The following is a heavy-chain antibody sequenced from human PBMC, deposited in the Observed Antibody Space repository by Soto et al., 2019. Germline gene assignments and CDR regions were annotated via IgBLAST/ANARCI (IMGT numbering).Heavy chain of an antibody. D-gene: IGHD2-8*01. Sequence: QVQLVQSGAEVKKPGSSVKVSCKASGGTFSSYAISWVRQAPGQGLEWMGGIIPIFGTASYAQKFQGRVTITADKSTSTAYMELSSLRSEDTAVYYCARGLSCTNGVCYRRYYFDYWGQGTLVTVSS. CDR3: ARGLSCTNGVCYRRYYFDY. V-gene: IGHV1-69*06. J-gene: IGHJ4*02. CDR1: GGTFSSYA. CDR2: IIPIFGTA.